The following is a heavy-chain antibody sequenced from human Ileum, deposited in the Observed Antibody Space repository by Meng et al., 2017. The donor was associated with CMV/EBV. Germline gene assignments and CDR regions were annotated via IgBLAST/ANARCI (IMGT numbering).Heavy chain of an antibody. CDR2: VHHSGIT. D-gene: IGHD4-23*01. V-gene: IGHV4-34*01. CDR1: GGCFSDYY. J-gene: IGHJ4*02. CDR3: ATNSEDY. Sequence: VQVQQVGAGVLKPSEALSLTCAVYGGCFSDYYWIWIRQSPGKGLEWIGEVHHSGITNYNPSLKSRVTISVDTSKNQFFLKLTSVTAADTGLYYCATNSEDYWGQGTLVTVSS.